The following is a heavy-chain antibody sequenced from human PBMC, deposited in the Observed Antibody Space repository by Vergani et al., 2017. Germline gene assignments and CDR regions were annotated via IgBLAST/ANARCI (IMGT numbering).Heavy chain of an antibody. CDR3: ARDGTRTCSGGSCYVDN. V-gene: IGHV4-31*03. D-gene: IGHD2-15*01. CDR1: GGSISSGGYY. Sequence: QVQLQESGPGLVKPSQTLSLTCTVSGGSISSGGYYWSWIRQHPGKGLEWIGYIYYSGSTYYNPSLKSRVTISVDTSKNQFSLKLSSVTAADTAVYYCARDGTRTCSGGSCYVDNWGQATLVTVSS. J-gene: IGHJ4*02. CDR2: IYYSGST.